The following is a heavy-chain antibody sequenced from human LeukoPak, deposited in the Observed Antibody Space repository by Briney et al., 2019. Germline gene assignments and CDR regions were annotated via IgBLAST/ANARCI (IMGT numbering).Heavy chain of an antibody. CDR2: ISTSGRTI. V-gene: IGHV3-11*04. CDR3: ARDQGNYFDY. J-gene: IGHJ4*02. CDR1: GFTFSDYY. Sequence: GGSLRLSCAASGFTFSDYYMTWIRQAPGKGLEWVSSISTSGRTIYYADSVKGRFTISRDNAKNSLYLQMNSLRAENTAVYYCARDQGNYFDYWGQGTLVTVSS.